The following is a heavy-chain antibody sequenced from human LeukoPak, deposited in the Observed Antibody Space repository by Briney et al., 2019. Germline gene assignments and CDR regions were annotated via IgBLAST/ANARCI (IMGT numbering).Heavy chain of an antibody. CDR2: IYFGGST. D-gene: IGHD6-19*01. V-gene: IGHV4-39*07. CDR3: ARYSSGWYMGDY. J-gene: IGHJ4*02. Sequence: SEPLSLTCTVSGASISSSTYYWGWIRQPPGKGLEWIGSIYFGGSTYYNPSLKRRVTISADTSKNQFSLKLTSVTAADTAVYYCARYSSGWYMGDYWGQGTLVTVSS. CDR1: GASISSSTYY.